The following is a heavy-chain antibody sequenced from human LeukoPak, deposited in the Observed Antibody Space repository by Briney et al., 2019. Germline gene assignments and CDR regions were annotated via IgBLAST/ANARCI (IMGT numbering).Heavy chain of an antibody. CDR2: ISSNGCST. CDR1: GFTFSSYS. V-gene: IGHV3-64*01. J-gene: IGHJ3*02. Sequence: GGSLRLSCAASGFTFSSYSMHWVRQAPGKGLEYVSAISSNGCSTYYANSVKGRFTISRANSNNTMYLQLGSLRGDDMALYYCARAEFRAFDIWGQGTMVTVSS. CDR3: ARAEFRAFDI. D-gene: IGHD3-10*01.